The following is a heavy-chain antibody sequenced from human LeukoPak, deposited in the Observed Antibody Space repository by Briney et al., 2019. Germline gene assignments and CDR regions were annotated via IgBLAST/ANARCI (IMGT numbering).Heavy chain of an antibody. J-gene: IGHJ2*01. CDR1: GFTFTSYS. CDR3: ARDLRAPTWYLDL. CDR2: IDTTSATI. V-gene: IGHV3-48*01. Sequence: PGGSLRLSCAASGFTFTSYSMNWVRQAPGKGLEWISYIDTTSATIYYADSVKGRFTISRDNAKNSLYLQMNSLRAEDTAVYYCARDLRAPTWYLDLWGRGTLVTVSS.